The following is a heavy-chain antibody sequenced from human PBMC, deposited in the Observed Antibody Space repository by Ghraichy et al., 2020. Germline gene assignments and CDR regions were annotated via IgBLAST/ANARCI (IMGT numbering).Heavy chain of an antibody. D-gene: IGHD6-6*01. CDR2: IIPIFGTA. CDR3: ARDPDSSSSGGGNWFDP. Sequence: SVKVSCKASGGTFSSYAISWVRQAPGQGLEWMGGIIPIFGTANYAQKFQGRVTITADKSTSTAYMELSSLRSEDTAVYYCARDPDSSSSGGGNWFDPWGQGTLVTVSS. J-gene: IGHJ5*02. V-gene: IGHV1-69*06. CDR1: GGTFSSYA.